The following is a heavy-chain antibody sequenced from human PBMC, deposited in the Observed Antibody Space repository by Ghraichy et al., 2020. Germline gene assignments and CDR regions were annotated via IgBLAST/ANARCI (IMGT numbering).Heavy chain of an antibody. CDR2: ISGSGGST. CDR3: AKTTPGVVIMIDAFDI. D-gene: IGHD3-3*01. CDR1: GFTFSSYA. Sequence: GGSLRLSCAASGFTFSSYAMSWVRQAPGKGLEWVSAISGSGGSTYYADSVKGRFTISRDNSKNTLYLQMNSLRAEDTAVYYCAKTTPGVVIMIDAFDIWGQGTMVTVSS. V-gene: IGHV3-23*01. J-gene: IGHJ3*02.